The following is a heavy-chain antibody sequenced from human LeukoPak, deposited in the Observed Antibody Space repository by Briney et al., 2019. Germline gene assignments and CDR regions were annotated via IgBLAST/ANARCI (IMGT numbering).Heavy chain of an antibody. Sequence: SETLSLTCTVSGGSISNYYWSWIRQPPGKGLEWIGYIYYSGSTNYNPSLKSRVTISVDTSKNQFSLKLSSVTAADTAVYYCARRGGIVGAIDYWGQGTLVTVSS. CDR1: GGSISNYY. V-gene: IGHV4-59*08. D-gene: IGHD1-26*01. J-gene: IGHJ4*02. CDR3: ARRGGIVGAIDY. CDR2: IYYSGST.